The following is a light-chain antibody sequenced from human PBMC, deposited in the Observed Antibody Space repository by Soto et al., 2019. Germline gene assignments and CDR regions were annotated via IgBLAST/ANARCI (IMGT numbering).Light chain of an antibody. CDR1: QGISSA. CDR3: QQFNSYPLT. V-gene: IGKV1-13*02. Sequence: AIQLTQSPSSLSASVGDRVTITCRASQGISSALAWYQQKPGKAPQLLIYDASSLESGVPSRFSDSGSGTDFTLTISSLQPEDFATYYCQQFNSYPLTFGGGTKVEIK. CDR2: DAS. J-gene: IGKJ4*01.